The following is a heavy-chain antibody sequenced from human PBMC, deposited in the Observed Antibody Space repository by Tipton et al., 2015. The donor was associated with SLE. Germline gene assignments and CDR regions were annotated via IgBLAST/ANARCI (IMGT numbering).Heavy chain of an antibody. CDR1: GGSIRSGGYH. V-gene: IGHV4-61*08. J-gene: IGHJ3*02. CDR2: IYYSGNT. CDR3: ARPSSAADNWNYKWDAFDI. D-gene: IGHD1-7*01. Sequence: GLVKPSQTLSLTCTVSGGSIRSGGYHWTWIRQPPGKGLEWIGYIYYSGNTKYSPSLKSRVTISLDTSKNQFSLRLTSVTAADTAVYYCARPSSAADNWNYKWDAFDIWGQGTMVTVSS.